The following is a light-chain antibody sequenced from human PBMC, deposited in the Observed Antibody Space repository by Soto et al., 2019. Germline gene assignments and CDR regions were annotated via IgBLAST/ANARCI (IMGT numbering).Light chain of an antibody. V-gene: IGKV3-15*01. Sequence: EIVMTQSPATLSVSPGERATLSCRASQSVSSNLAWYQQKPGQAPRLLIYGASTRATGIPARFSGSGSGTEFTLTISSLQSEDFAVYYCQQYNNWLRTFGGGPKVDIK. CDR1: QSVSSN. CDR2: GAS. CDR3: QQYNNWLRT. J-gene: IGKJ4*01.